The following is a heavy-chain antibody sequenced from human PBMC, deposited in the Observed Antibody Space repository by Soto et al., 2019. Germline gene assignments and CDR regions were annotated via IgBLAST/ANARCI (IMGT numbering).Heavy chain of an antibody. D-gene: IGHD6-6*01. J-gene: IGHJ6*02. CDR1: GYTFTSYY. V-gene: IGHV1-46*01. Sequence: ASVKVSCKASGYTFTSYYMHWVRQAPGQGLEWMGIINPSGGSTSYAQKSQGRVTMTRDTSTSTVYMELSSLRSEDTAVYYCARDCIAARGYYYGMDVWGQGTTVTVSS. CDR3: ARDCIAARGYYYGMDV. CDR2: INPSGGST.